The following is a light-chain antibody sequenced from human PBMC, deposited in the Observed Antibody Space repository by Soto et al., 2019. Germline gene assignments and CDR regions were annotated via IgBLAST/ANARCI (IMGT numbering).Light chain of an antibody. J-gene: IGLJ3*02. V-gene: IGLV1-40*01. CDR1: TSNIGSVYD. CDR2: GSS. Sequence: QSVLTQPPSVSGAPGQRVTISCTGSTSNIGSVYDVHWYQQLPGTAPKLLVYGSSNRPSGVPDRFSGSKSGTSASLAITGLQAEDEADYYCQSYDSSLSGWVFGGGPQLTVL. CDR3: QSYDSSLSGWV.